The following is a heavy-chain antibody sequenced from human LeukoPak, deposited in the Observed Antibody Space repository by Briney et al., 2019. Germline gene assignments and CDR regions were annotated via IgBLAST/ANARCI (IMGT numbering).Heavy chain of an antibody. CDR3: ARGPYYDTSDYFIY. Sequence: SETLSLTCAVYGGSFSGYYWSWIRQPPGKGLEWIGKINHSGSTNYNPSLKSRVTISVDTSKNQFSLKLSSVTAADTAVYYCARGPYYDTSDYFIYWSQGTLATVSS. J-gene: IGHJ4*02. CDR1: GGSFSGYY. CDR2: INHSGST. D-gene: IGHD3-22*01. V-gene: IGHV4-34*01.